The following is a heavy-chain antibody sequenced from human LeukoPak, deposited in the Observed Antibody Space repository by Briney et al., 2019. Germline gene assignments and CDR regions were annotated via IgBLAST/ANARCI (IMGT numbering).Heavy chain of an antibody. J-gene: IGHJ4*02. CDR1: GFTFSSYG. D-gene: IGHD2-2*01. Sequence: GGSLRLSCAASGFTFSSYGMHWVRQAPGKGLEWVAVIWYDGSNKYYADSVKGRFTISRDNSKNTLYLQMNSLRAEDTAEYYCARGYCSSTSCWPFDYWGQGTLVTVSS. CDR2: IWYDGSNK. V-gene: IGHV3-33*01. CDR3: ARGYCSSTSCWPFDY.